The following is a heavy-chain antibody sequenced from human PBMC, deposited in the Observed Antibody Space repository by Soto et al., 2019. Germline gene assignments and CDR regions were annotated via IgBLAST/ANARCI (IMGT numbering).Heavy chain of an antibody. Sequence: GGSLRLSCAASGFTFSSYAMHWVRQAPGKGLEWVAVISYDGSNKYYADSVKGRFTISRDNSKNTLYLQMNSLRAEDTAVYYCARDRHSSGWDSNYYYYYGMDVWGQGTTVTVSS. D-gene: IGHD6-19*01. V-gene: IGHV3-30-3*01. J-gene: IGHJ6*02. CDR1: GFTFSSYA. CDR2: ISYDGSNK. CDR3: ARDRHSSGWDSNYYYYYGMDV.